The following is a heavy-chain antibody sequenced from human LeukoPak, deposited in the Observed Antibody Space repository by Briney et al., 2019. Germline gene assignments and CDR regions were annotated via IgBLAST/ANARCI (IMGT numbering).Heavy chain of an antibody. Sequence: PAGSLRLSCAASGFTFSSYSMNWVRQAPGKGLEWGTAISSSSSNLYYADSVKGRFTTSRATTKNSLYLQMNSQSGEDTALYYCARVLKQWLPPDFWGQGTLVTVSS. CDR1: GFTFSSYS. J-gene: IGHJ4*02. CDR3: ARVLKQWLPPDF. CDR2: ISSSSSNL. D-gene: IGHD6-19*01. V-gene: IGHV3-21*01.